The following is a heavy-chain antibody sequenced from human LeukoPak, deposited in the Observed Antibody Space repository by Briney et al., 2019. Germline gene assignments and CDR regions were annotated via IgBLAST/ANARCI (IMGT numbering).Heavy chain of an antibody. J-gene: IGHJ6*02. Sequence: GGSLRLSCAASGFTFSSYGMHWVRQAPGKGLEWVAVIWYDGSNKYYADSVKGRFTISRDNSKNTLYLQMNSLRAEDTAVYYCARGWELLYWYGMDVWGQGTTVTVSS. CDR1: GFTFSSYG. V-gene: IGHV3-33*01. CDR3: ARGWELLYWYGMDV. D-gene: IGHD1-26*01. CDR2: IWYDGSNK.